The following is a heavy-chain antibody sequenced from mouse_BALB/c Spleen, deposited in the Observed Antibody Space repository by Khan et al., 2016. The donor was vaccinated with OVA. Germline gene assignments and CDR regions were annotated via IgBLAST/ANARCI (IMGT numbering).Heavy chain of an antibody. D-gene: IGHD2-1*01. V-gene: IGHV5-17*02. Sequence: EVELVESGGGLVQPGGSRKLSCAASGFTFSRFGMHWVRQAPEKGLEWVAYISSGSSTIYYADTVKGRFTISRDNPKNTRFLQMTRLRSEDTAMYYSARDSTFDDWGQGTTLTVSS. J-gene: IGHJ2*01. CDR2: ISSGSSTI. CDR3: ARDSTFDD. CDR1: GFTFSRFG.